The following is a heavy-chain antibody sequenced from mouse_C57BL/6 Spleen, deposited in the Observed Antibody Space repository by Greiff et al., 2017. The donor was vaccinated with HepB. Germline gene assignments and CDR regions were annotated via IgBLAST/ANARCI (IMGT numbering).Heavy chain of an antibody. D-gene: IGHD2-5*01. V-gene: IGHV1-82*01. CDR2: IYPGDGDT. Sequence: VQLQQSGPELVKPGASVKISCKASGYAFSSSWMNWVKQRPGKGLEWIGRIYPGDGDTNYNGKFKGKATLTADKSSSPAYMQLSSLPSEDSAVYFCARSRYSTSLYFDVLGTGTTVTVSS. J-gene: IGHJ1*03. CDR3: ARSRYSTSLYFDV. CDR1: GYAFSSSW.